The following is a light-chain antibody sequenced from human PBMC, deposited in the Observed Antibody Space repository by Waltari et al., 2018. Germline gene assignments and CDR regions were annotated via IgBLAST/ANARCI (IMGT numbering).Light chain of an antibody. CDR3: QAWDSSTYV. Sequence: SYELTQPPSVSVSPGQTASITCSGDKLGDKYACWYQQKPGQSPVLVIYQDSKRPSGIPERFSCSHSGNTATLTISGTQAMDEADYYCQAWDSSTYVFGTGTKVTVL. CDR2: QDS. J-gene: IGLJ1*01. CDR1: KLGDKY. V-gene: IGLV3-1*01.